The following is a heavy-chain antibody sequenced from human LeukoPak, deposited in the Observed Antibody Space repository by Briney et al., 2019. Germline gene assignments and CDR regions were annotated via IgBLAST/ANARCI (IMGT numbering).Heavy chain of an antibody. CDR1: GGSISSGGYS. CDR2: IYHSGST. D-gene: IGHD5-24*01. V-gene: IGHV4-30-2*01. J-gene: IGHJ3*02. Sequence: PSETLSLTCAVSGGSISSGGYSWSWIRQPPGKGLEWIGYIYHSGSTYYNPSLKSRVTISVDRSKNQFSLKLSSVTAADTAVYYCARGGRRDGYNPRPNDAFDIWGQGTMVTVSS. CDR3: ARGGRRDGYNPRPNDAFDI.